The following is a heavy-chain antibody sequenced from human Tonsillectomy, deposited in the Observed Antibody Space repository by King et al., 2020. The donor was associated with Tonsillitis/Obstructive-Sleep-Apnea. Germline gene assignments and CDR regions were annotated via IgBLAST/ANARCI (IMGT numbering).Heavy chain of an antibody. V-gene: IGHV3-23*04. CDR2: NTGSGVTT. CDR1: GFTFSRYA. Sequence: VQLVESGGGLIQPGGSLRLPCAASGFTFSRYAITWVRQAPGKGLEWVSTNTGSGVTTYYTKSVRGGFTISRDNSDNTLYLEMHTLRAEDTAVYYCAKVPGSTNWGWFDPWGQGTLVTVSS. CDR3: AKVPGSTNWGWFDP. D-gene: IGHD2-2*01. J-gene: IGHJ5*02.